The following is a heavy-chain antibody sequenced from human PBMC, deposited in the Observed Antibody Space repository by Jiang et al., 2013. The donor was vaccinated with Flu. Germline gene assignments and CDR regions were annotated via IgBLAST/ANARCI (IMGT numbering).Heavy chain of an antibody. CDR2: TYYNSKWYK. CDR3: ARGKMGGYFYGMDV. V-gene: IGHV6-1*01. D-gene: IGHD3-16*01. CDR1: GDSVSSSSAT. Sequence: CAISGDSVSSSSATWIWIRQSPSRGLECLGRTYYNSKWYKDYAASVKSRITINPDTSKNQFSLQLNSVTPEDTAVYYCARGKMGGYFYGMDVWGQGTTVTVSS. J-gene: IGHJ6*02.